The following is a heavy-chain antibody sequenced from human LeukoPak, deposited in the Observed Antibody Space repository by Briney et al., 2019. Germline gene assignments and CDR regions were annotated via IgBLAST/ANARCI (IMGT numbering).Heavy chain of an antibody. J-gene: IGHJ4*02. D-gene: IGHD6-6*01. V-gene: IGHV4-34*01. CDR1: GGSFSGYY. CDR3: ARVPRSSSSVDY. Sequence: PSETLSLTCAVYGGSFSGYYWSWLRQPPGKGLEWIGEINHRGSTNYNPSLTSRVTISVDTSKNQFSLKLHSVTAADTAVYYCARVPRSSSSVDYWGQGTLVTVSS. CDR2: INHRGST.